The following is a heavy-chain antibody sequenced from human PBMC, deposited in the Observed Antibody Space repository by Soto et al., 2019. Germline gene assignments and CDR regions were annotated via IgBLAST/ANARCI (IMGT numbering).Heavy chain of an antibody. J-gene: IGHJ3*01. CDR1: CDSIRPSRW. Sequence: QVQLQESGPGLVKPAGTLSLTCAVSCDSIRPSRWWTGVRQPPGKGLEWIWDILHSGDTNYNPSLKSRVFISVDKSHNQFSLKVRSGTAAEPAVYYCAYSTGWYRHDVWGQGTLVTVSS. CDR3: AYSTGWYRHDV. CDR2: ILHSGDT. V-gene: IGHV4-4*02. D-gene: IGHD6-19*01.